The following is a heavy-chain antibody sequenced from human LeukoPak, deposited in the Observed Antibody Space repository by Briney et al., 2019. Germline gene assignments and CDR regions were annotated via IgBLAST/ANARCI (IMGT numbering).Heavy chain of an antibody. V-gene: IGHV3-21*01. Sequence: GGSLRLSCSASGFTFSNYTMNWVRQAPGKGLEWVSSISSSSSYIYYADSVKGRFTISRDNAKNSLYLQMNSLRAEDTAVYYCARGEEAVAYDYWGQGTLVTVSS. CDR2: ISSSSSYI. CDR3: ARGEEAVAYDY. CDR1: GFTFSNYT. D-gene: IGHD6-19*01. J-gene: IGHJ4*02.